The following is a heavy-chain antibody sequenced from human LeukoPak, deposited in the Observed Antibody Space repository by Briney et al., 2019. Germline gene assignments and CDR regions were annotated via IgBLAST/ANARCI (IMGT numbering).Heavy chain of an antibody. CDR3: ARLLIAAAGPGFDY. CDR2: IYYSGST. V-gene: IGHV4-59*08. J-gene: IGHJ4*02. Sequence: SETLSITCAVSGGSISSYYWSWIRQPPGKGLEWIGYIYYSGSTNYNPSLKSRVTISVDTSKNQFSLKLSSVTAADTAVYYCARLLIAAAGPGFDYWGQGTLVTVSS. D-gene: IGHD6-13*01. CDR1: GGSISSYY.